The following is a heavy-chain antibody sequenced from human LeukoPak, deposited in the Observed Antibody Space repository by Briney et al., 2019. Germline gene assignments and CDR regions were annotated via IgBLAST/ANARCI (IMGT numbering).Heavy chain of an antibody. CDR1: GGSINKFY. J-gene: IGHJ4*02. D-gene: IGHD1-14*01. CDR3: ARNRVPLDY. CDR2: VYFSGTT. V-gene: IGHV4-59*01. Sequence: PSETLSLTCSVSGGSINKFYWTWIRQPPGKGLEWIGCVYFSGTTNYHPSLKSRVTMSVDTSKSQFSLRLSSVTAADTAVYYCARNRVPLDYWGQGALVTVSS.